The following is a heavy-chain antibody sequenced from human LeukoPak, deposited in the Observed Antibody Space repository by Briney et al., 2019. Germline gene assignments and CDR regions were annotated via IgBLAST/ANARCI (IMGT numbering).Heavy chain of an antibody. CDR1: SDSIGRGSYY. D-gene: IGHD3-10*01. CDR2: IDASGST. CDR3: ARERTAPRFGDFLY. Sequence: SETLSLTCTVSSDSIGRGSYYWSWIRQPAGKRLEWIGRIDASGSTNYNPSLESRVTISIDTSKNQFSLRLSSVTAADTAVYFCARERTAPRFGDFLYWGQGSRVSVSS. V-gene: IGHV4-61*02. J-gene: IGHJ4*02.